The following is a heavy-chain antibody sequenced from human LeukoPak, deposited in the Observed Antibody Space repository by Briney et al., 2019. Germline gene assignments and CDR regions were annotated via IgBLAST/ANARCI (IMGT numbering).Heavy chain of an antibody. CDR2: ISSSGSTI. CDR3: AREPSYYYYYYMDV. CDR1: GFTFSSYE. J-gene: IGHJ6*03. Sequence: GGSLRLSCAASGFTFSSYEMNWFRQAPGKGLEWVSYISSSGSTIYYADSVKGRFTISRDNAKNSLYLQMNSLRAEDTAVYYCAREPSYYYYYYMDVWGKGTTVTVSS. V-gene: IGHV3-48*03.